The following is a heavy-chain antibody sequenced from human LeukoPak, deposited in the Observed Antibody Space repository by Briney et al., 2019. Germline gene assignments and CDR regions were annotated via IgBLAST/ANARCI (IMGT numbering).Heavy chain of an antibody. CDR3: ARGPPSLYYFDY. CDR1: GYTFTDYY. V-gene: IGHV1-2*02. Sequence: GASVKVSCKASGYTFTDYYMHWVRQAPGQGLEWMGWINPNSGGTKYAQKFQGRVTMTRDTSISTAYMELSSLISDDTAVYFCARGPPSLYYFDYWGQGTLVTVSS. CDR2: INPNSGGT. J-gene: IGHJ4*02.